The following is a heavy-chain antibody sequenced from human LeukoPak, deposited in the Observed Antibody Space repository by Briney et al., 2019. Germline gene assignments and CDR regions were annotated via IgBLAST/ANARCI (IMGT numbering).Heavy chain of an antibody. J-gene: IGHJ5*02. CDR3: ARDAGYCSSTSCQGGWFDP. D-gene: IGHD2-2*01. CDR2: INPNSGGT. Sequence: EASVKVSCKASGYTFTGYYMHWVRQAPGQGLEWMGWINPNSGGTNYAQKFQGRVTMTRDTYISTAYMELSRLRSDDTAVYYCARDAGYCSSTSCQGGWFDPWGQGTLVTVSS. V-gene: IGHV1-2*02. CDR1: GYTFTGYY.